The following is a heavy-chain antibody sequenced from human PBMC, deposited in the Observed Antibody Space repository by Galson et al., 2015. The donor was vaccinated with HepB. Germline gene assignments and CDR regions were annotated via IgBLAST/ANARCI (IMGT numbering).Heavy chain of an antibody. V-gene: IGHV3-15*01. J-gene: IGHJ3*02. D-gene: IGHD3-3*01. Sequence: SLRLSCAASGFTFSNAWMSWVRQAPGKGLEWVGRIKSKTDGGTTDYAAPVKGRFTISRDDSKNTLYLQMNSLKTEDTAVYYCTLGKEPYYDFWSGYYTDDAFDIWGQGTMVTVSS. CDR2: IKSKTDGGTT. CDR1: GFTFSNAW. CDR3: TLGKEPYYDFWSGYYTDDAFDI.